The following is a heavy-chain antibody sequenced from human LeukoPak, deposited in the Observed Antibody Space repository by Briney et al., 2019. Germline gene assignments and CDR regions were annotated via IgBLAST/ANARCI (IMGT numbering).Heavy chain of an antibody. CDR2: ISYDGSNK. J-gene: IGHJ6*02. CDR1: GFTFSSYG. D-gene: IGHD6-19*01. V-gene: IGHV3-30*18. CDR3: AKDLKQWLVYGIDV. Sequence: GGSLRLSCAASGFTFSSYGMHWVRQAPGKGLEWVAVISYDGSNKYYADSVKGRFTISRDNSKNTLYLQMNSLRAEDTAVYYCAKDLKQWLVYGIDVWGQGTTVTVSS.